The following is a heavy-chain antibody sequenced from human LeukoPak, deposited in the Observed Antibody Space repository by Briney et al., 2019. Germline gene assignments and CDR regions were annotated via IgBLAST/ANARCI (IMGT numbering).Heavy chain of an antibody. J-gene: IGHJ4*02. V-gene: IGHV1-18*01. Sequence: ASVKVSCKASGYTFTSYGISWVRQAPGQGLEWMGWISAYNGNTNYAQKLQGRVTMTRDTSISTAYMELSRLRSDDTAVYYCARSIAAAGTGDYWGQGTLVTVSS. CDR3: ARSIAAAGTGDY. CDR2: ISAYNGNT. D-gene: IGHD6-13*01. CDR1: GYTFTSYG.